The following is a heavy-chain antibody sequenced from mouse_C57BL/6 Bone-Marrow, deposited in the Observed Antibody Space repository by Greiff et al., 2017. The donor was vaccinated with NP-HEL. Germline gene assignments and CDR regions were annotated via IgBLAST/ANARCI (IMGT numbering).Heavy chain of an antibody. CDR3: ARYGPYYAMDY. V-gene: IGHV5-16*01. CDR1: GFTFSDYY. J-gene: IGHJ4*01. D-gene: IGHD2-10*02. CDR2: INYDGSST. Sequence: EVQLVESEGGLVQPGSSMKLSCTASGFTFSDYYMAWVRQVPEKGLEWVANINYDGSSTYYLDSLKSRFIISRDNAKNILYLQMSSLKSEDTATYYCARYGPYYAMDYRGQGTSVTVSS.